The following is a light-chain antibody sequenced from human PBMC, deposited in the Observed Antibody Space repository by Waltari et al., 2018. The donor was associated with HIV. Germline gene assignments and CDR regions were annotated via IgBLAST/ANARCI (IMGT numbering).Light chain of an antibody. CDR2: ATS. CDR3: QQYETFPIS. CDR1: RDISNS. V-gene: IGKV1-16*02. J-gene: IGKJ5*01. Sequence: DIQMTQSPSSLSASVGDTVTITCRASRDISNSLAWFQQKPGKAPSSLTYATSHLHSGVPSKCSGSGSETDFTLTISSLQPEDFATYYCQQYETFPISFGQGTRLEIK.